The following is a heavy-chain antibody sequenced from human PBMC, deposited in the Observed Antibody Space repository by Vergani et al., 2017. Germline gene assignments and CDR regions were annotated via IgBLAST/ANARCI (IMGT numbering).Heavy chain of an antibody. D-gene: IGHD2-2*01. CDR3: AREIGNCSSTSCYLHYYYGMDV. V-gene: IGHV4-34*01. CDR2: INHSGST. J-gene: IGHJ6*02. CDR1: GGSFSGYY. Sequence: QVQLQESGPGLVKPSETLSLTCAVSGGSFSGYYWSWIRQPPGKGLEWIGEINHSGSTNYNPSLKSRVTISVDTSKNQFSLKLSSVTAADTAVYYCAREIGNCSSTSCYLHYYYGMDVWGQGTTVTVSS.